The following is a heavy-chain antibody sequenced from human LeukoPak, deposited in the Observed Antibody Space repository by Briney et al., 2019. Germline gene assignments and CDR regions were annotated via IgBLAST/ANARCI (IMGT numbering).Heavy chain of an antibody. Sequence: PGGSLRLSCTASGFTFGDYVMSWVRQAPGKGLEWVGFIRSKTYGGTTEYAASVKGRFTISRDDSKSIAYLQMNSLKTEDTAVYYCTRGIVVVTSGVDYWGQGTLVTVSS. V-gene: IGHV3-49*04. CDR2: IRSKTYGGTT. J-gene: IGHJ4*02. CDR3: TRGIVVVTSGVDY. CDR1: GFTFGDYV. D-gene: IGHD3-22*01.